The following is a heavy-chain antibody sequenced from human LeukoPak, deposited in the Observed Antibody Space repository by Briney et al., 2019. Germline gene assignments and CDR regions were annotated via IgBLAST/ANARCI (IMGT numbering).Heavy chain of an antibody. CDR2: IYYSGST. CDR3: ARVGGGDSTWHSSYYGLDV. CDR1: GGSISSSSYY. D-gene: IGHD6-13*01. J-gene: IGHJ6*02. V-gene: IGHV4-39*07. Sequence: SETLSLTCTVSGGSISSSSYYWGWIRQPPGKGLGWIGSIYYSGSTYYNPSLKSRVTMSVDTSKNQFSLKLSSVTAADTAVYYCARVGGGDSTWHSSYYGLDVWGQGTTVTVSS.